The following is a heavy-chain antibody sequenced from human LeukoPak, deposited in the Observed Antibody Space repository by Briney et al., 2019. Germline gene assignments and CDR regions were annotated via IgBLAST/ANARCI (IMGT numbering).Heavy chain of an antibody. V-gene: IGHV4-59*08. D-gene: IGHD6-13*01. Sequence: PSETLSLTCTVSGGSISSYYWSWIRQPPGKGLEWIGYIYYSGSTNYNPSLKSRVTISVDTSKNQFSLKLSSVTAADTAVYYCARHGAAAGYFDYWGPGTLVTASS. CDR2: IYYSGST. CDR1: GGSISSYY. J-gene: IGHJ4*01. CDR3: ARHGAAAGYFDY.